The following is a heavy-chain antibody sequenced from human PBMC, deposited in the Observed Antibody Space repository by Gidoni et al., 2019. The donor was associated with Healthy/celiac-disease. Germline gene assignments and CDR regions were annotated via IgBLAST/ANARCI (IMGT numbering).Heavy chain of an antibody. Sequence: EVQLLASGGGLVQPGGSLRLSCAASGFTFSRDAMSWVRQAPGKGLEWVSASSGSGGSTYYADSVKGRFTISRDNSKNTLYLQMNSLRAEDTAVYYCAKDWGPSGSYATNWFDPWGQGTLVTVSS. J-gene: IGHJ5*02. CDR2: SSGSGGST. CDR3: AKDWGPSGSYATNWFDP. V-gene: IGHV3-23*01. D-gene: IGHD1-26*01. CDR1: GFTFSRDA.